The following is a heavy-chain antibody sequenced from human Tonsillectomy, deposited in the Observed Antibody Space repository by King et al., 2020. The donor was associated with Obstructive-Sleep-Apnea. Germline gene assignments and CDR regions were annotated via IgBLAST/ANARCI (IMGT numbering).Heavy chain of an antibody. CDR1: GGSISSYY. CDR3: ARNYYDSSGPYLCANYFDY. D-gene: IGHD3-22*01. J-gene: IGHJ4*02. Sequence: VQLQESGPGLVKPSETLSLTCTVSGGSISSYYWSWIRQPPGKGLEWIGYIYYSGNTNYNPSLKSRVTISVDTSKNQFSLKLSSVTAADTAVYYCARNYYDSSGPYLCANYFDYWGQGTLVTVSS. V-gene: IGHV4-59*01. CDR2: IYYSGNT.